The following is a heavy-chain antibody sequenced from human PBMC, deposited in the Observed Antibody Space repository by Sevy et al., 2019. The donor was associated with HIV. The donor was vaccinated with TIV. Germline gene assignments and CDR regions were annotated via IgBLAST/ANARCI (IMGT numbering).Heavy chain of an antibody. J-gene: IGHJ4*02. CDR2: ISSGSSYI. D-gene: IGHD3-10*01. CDR1: QFTFRDYT. V-gene: IGHV3-21*06. Sequence: GGSLRLSCAASQFTFRDYTMNWVRQTPGKGLEWISYISSGSSYIRYADSVKGRFPISSDKAENSLYLQTSGLRAEDTGVYFCARDRDYYGSGTYDYWGQGTLVTVSS. CDR3: ARDRDYYGSGTYDY.